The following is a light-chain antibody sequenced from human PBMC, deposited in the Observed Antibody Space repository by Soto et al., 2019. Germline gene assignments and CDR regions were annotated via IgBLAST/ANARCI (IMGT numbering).Light chain of an antibody. CDR1: QSIDSW. J-gene: IGKJ4*01. CDR2: KAS. V-gene: IGKV1-5*03. CDR3: QQYNSYST. Sequence: DIQMPQYPSTLSASVGDRVTITCRASQSIDSWLALYQQKPGKAPKLLSDKASSLQSGVPSRISGSGAGTEFTVTISSVQLDDCATYYCQQYNSYSTVGGGTKVEIK.